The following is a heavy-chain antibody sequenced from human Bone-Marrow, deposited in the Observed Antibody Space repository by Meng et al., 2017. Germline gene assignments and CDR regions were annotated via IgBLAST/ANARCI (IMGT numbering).Heavy chain of an antibody. D-gene: IGHD4-17*01. J-gene: IGHJ2*01. CDR1: GGSTSRGNHY. CDR3: ASLYGDSSVWYLDL. CDR2: IYSSGST. V-gene: IGHV4-31*03. Sequence: VQLRGPGPGLVKPSRTLSPTCPVSGGSTSRGNHYWSWIRQHPGKGLEYIGYIYSSGSTYYNPSLKSRVIISVDTSKNQFSLRLNSVTAADTAVYYCASLYGDSSVWYLDLWGRGTLVTVSS.